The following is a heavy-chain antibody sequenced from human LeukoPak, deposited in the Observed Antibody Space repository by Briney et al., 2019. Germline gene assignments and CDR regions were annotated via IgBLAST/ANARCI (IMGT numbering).Heavy chain of an antibody. J-gene: IGHJ4*02. D-gene: IGHD6-19*01. Sequence: GGSLRLSCAASGFTVSSNYMSWVRQAPGKGLEWVSVIYSGGSTYYADSVKGRFTISRDNSKNTLYLQMNSLRAEDTAVYYCARDASWYSSGAFWGQGTLVTVSS. CDR3: ARDASWYSSGAF. V-gene: IGHV3-53*01. CDR1: GFTVSSNY. CDR2: IYSGGST.